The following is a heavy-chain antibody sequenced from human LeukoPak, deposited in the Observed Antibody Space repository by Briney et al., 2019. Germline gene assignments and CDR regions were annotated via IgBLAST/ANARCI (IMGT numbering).Heavy chain of an antibody. CDR2: IYSSGMT. V-gene: IGHV3-53*01. CDR3: ARDLYGVSHDY. CDR1: GFTVSSDY. J-gene: IGHJ4*02. Sequence: GGSLRLSCAASGFTVSSDYMSWVRQAPGKGLEWVSVIYSSGMTYYADSVKGRFTISRDNSKNTLYLHMNSLRADDTAVYYCARDLYGVSHDYWGQGTLVTVSS. D-gene: IGHD4-17*01.